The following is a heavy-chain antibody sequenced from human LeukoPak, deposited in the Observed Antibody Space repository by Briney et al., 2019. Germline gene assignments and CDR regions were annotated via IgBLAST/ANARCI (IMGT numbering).Heavy chain of an antibody. J-gene: IGHJ4*02. CDR1: GGSISSYY. V-gene: IGHV4-59*01. CDR3: ARGWGYYDY. CDR2: IYYSGST. D-gene: IGHD3-10*01. Sequence: PSETLSVTCTVSGGSISSYYWSWIRQPPGKGLEWIGYIYYSGSTNYNPSLKSRVTTSVDTSKNEFSLKLSSVTAADTAVYYCARGWGYYDYWGQGTLVTVSS.